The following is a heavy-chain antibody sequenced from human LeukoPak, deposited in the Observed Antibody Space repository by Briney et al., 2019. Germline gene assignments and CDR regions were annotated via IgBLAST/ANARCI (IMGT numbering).Heavy chain of an antibody. V-gene: IGHV3-74*01. CDR3: VSFYETY. CDR1: GNYW. CDR2: INSDGSWT. J-gene: IGHJ4*02. Sequence: GGSLRLSRAASGNYWMHWVRQAPGKGLVWVSHINSDGSWTSYADSVKGRFTISKDNAKNTVYLQMNNLRAEDTAVYYCVSFYETYWGRGTLVTVSS. D-gene: IGHD2-2*01.